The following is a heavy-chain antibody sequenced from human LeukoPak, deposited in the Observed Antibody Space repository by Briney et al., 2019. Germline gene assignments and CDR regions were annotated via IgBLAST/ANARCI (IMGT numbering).Heavy chain of an antibody. CDR3: SREGYGDYHI. D-gene: IGHD4-17*01. CDR2: INQDGSEK. Sequence: GGSLRLSCAVSGLPFSNHWMTWVRQAPGKGLERVANINQDGSEKYYVDSVKGRFSISRDNAKSSLYLQMNSLRVEDTAMYFCSREGYGDYHIWGQGTIVTVSS. CDR1: GLPFSNHW. V-gene: IGHV3-7*01. J-gene: IGHJ3*02.